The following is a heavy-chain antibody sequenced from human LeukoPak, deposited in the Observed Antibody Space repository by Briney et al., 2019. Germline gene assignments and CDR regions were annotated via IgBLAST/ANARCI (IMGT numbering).Heavy chain of an antibody. CDR1: GGTFSSYA. J-gene: IGHJ4*02. D-gene: IGHD6-13*01. CDR3: ASKYSSSWYATDYYFDY. CDR2: IIPIFGTA. V-gene: IGHV1-69*13. Sequence: SVTVSCTASGGTFSSYAISWVRQAPGQGLEWMGGIIPIFGTANYAQKFQGRVTITADESTSTAYMELSSLRSEDTAVYYCASKYSSSWYATDYYFDYWGQGTLVTVSS.